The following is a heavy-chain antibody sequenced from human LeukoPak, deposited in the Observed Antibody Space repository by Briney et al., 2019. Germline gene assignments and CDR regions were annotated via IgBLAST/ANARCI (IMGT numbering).Heavy chain of an antibody. D-gene: IGHD6-13*01. V-gene: IGHV3-33*01. J-gene: IGHJ4*02. CDR2: IWYDGSNK. CDR1: GFTFSSYG. CDR3: ARDLGSSSLYYFDY. Sequence: GGSLRLSCAASGFTFSSYGMHWVRQAPGKGLEWVAVIWYDGSNKYYADSVKGRFTISRDNSKNTLYLLMNSLRAEDTAVYYCARDLGSSSLYYFDYWSQGTLVTVSS.